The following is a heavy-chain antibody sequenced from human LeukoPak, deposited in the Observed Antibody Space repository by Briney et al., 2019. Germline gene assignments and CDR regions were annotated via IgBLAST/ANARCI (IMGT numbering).Heavy chain of an antibody. CDR2: INHSGST. D-gene: IGHD3-10*01. CDR3: ARSRPNYYGSGSYGDY. V-gene: IGHV4-34*01. CDR1: GGSFSGYY. Sequence: SETLSLTCAVYGGSFSGYYWSWIRQPPGKGLEWIGEINHSGSTNYNPSLKSRVTISVDTSKNQFSLKLSSVTAADTAVYYCARSRPNYYGSGSYGDYWGQGTLVTVSS. J-gene: IGHJ4*02.